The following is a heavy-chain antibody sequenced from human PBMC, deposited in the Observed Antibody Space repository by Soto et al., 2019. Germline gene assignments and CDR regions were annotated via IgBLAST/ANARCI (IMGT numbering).Heavy chain of an antibody. CDR3: ARDHGIAAAGTNH. CDR1: GFTFSSYG. J-gene: IGHJ5*02. V-gene: IGHV3-33*01. Sequence: PGGSLRLSCAASGFTFSSYGMHWVRQAPGKGLEWVAVIWYDGSNKYYADSVKGRFTISRDNSKNTLYLQMNSLRAEDTAVYYCARDHGIAAAGTNHWGQGTLVTVSS. D-gene: IGHD6-13*01. CDR2: IWYDGSNK.